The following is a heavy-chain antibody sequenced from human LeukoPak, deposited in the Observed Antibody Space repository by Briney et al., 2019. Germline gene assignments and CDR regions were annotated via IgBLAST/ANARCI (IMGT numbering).Heavy chain of an antibody. J-gene: IGHJ4*02. V-gene: IGHV7-4-1*02. CDR3: ARDVSSGYYALGDWGLDY. CDR2: INTNTGNP. D-gene: IGHD3-22*01. Sequence: GASVKVSCKASGYTFTSYAMNWVRQAPGQGLEGMGWINTNTGNPTYAQGFTGRFVFSLDTSVSTAYLQISSLKAEDTAVYYCARDVSSGYYALGDWGLDYWGQGTLVTVSS. CDR1: GYTFTSYA.